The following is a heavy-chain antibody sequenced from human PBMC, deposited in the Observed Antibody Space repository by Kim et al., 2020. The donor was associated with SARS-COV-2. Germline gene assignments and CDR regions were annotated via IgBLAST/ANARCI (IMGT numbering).Heavy chain of an antibody. CDR3: ARAMRAATLHSGFDY. J-gene: IGHJ4*02. V-gene: IGHV3-11*05. D-gene: IGHD2-15*01. Sequence: SGQARFPVSRDNDKNSLYLQMTGLRAEDTAVYYCARAMRAATLHSGFDYWGQGTLVTVSS.